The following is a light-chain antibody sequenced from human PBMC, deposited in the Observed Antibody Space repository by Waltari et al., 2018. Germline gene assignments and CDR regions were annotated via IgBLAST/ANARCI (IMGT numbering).Light chain of an antibody. V-gene: IGLV3-21*02. J-gene: IGLJ2*01. CDR2: DDS. CDR1: NVGGKS. CDR3: QVWDSGSDHVV. Sequence: SYVLTQSPSVSVAPGQTARITCGGNNVGGKSVHWYQRKPGQAPGVVVYDDSDRPSGIPDRFSGSNSGNTATLTISSVEAGDEADYYCQVWDSGSDHVVFGGGTKLTVL.